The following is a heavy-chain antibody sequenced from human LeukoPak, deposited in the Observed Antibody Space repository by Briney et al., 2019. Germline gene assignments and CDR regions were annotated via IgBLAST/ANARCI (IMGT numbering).Heavy chain of an antibody. CDR1: GFTFSSYE. D-gene: IGHD3-16*01. V-gene: IGHV3-48*03. Sequence: GGPLRLSCAASGFTFSSYEMNWVRQAPGKGLEWVSYISSSGSTIYYADSVKGRFTISRDNAKNSLYLQMNSLRAEDTAVYYCASLGHDAFDIWGQGTMVTVSS. CDR3: ASLGHDAFDI. CDR2: ISSSGSTI. J-gene: IGHJ3*02.